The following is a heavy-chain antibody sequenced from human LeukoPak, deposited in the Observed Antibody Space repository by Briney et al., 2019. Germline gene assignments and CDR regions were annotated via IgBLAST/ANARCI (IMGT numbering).Heavy chain of an antibody. CDR1: GFTFSSYS. CDR2: ISSSSSYI. J-gene: IGHJ4*02. Sequence: PGGSLRLSCAASGFTFSSYSMNWVRQAPGKGLEWVSSISSSSSYIYYADSVKGRFTISRDNAKNSLYLQMNSLRAEDTAVYYCARASGKPNLSSHWYGGLGDWGPGTLVTVSS. V-gene: IGHV3-21*01. D-gene: IGHD6-13*01. CDR3: ARASGKPNLSSHWYGGLGD.